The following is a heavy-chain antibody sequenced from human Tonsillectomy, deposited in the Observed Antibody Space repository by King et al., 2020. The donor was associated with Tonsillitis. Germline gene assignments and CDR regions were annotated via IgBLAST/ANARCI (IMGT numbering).Heavy chain of an antibody. CDR1: GFTFSNYG. CDR3: AKAGGTYCGGDCYDY. Sequence: VQLVESGGGVVQPGRSLRLSCAASGFTFSNYGVHWVRQAPGKGLEWVGVISYDGSNKYYADSVKGRITISRDNSKNTLYLQMNSLRAEDTAVYFCAKAGGTYCGGDCYDYRGQGTLVTVSS. CDR2: ISYDGSNK. V-gene: IGHV3-30*18. J-gene: IGHJ4*02. D-gene: IGHD2-21*01.